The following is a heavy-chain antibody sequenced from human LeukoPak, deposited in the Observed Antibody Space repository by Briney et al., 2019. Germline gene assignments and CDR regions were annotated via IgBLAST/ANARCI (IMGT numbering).Heavy chain of an antibody. CDR3: AKEAAAGDFDY. CDR2: IKQDGSEK. V-gene: IGHV3-7*03. Sequence: PGGSLRLSCAASGFTFSSYWMSWVRQAPGKGLEWVANIKQDGSEKYYVDSVKGRFTISRDNAKNSLYLQMNSLRAEDTAVYYCAKEAAAGDFDYWGQGTLVTVSS. CDR1: GFTFSSYW. J-gene: IGHJ4*02. D-gene: IGHD6-13*01.